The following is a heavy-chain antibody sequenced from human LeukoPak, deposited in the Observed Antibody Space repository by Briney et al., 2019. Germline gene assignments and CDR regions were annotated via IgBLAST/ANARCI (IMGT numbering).Heavy chain of an antibody. Sequence: GGSLRLSCAASGFTLSSYPMNWVRQAPGEGLEWVSTFVRGSTYHADTVQGRFTTARNSSKNTLYLQMNSLRADDTSLYFCTRAAPYGTSWYGKNDYWGQGTLVAVSS. CDR3: TRAAPYGTSWYGKNDY. J-gene: IGHJ4*02. D-gene: IGHD6-13*01. CDR1: GFTLSSYP. V-gene: IGHV3-23*01. CDR2: FVRGST.